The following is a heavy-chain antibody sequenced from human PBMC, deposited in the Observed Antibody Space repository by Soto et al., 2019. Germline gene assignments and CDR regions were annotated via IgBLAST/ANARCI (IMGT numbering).Heavy chain of an antibody. D-gene: IGHD6-13*01. V-gene: IGHV1-69*01. CDR2: IIPIFGTA. J-gene: IGHJ5*02. Sequence: QVQLVQSGAEVKKPGSSVKVSCKASGGTFSSYAISWVRQAPGQGLEWMGGIIPIFGTANYAQKFQGRVTITADESTSTAYMELSSLRSEDTAVYYCARDYSCSPAQHQLGRYNWFDPWGQGTLVTVSS. CDR1: GGTFSSYA. CDR3: ARDYSCSPAQHQLGRYNWFDP.